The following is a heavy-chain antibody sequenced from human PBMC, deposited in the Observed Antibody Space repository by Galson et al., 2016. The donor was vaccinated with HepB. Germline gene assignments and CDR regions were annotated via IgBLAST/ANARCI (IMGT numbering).Heavy chain of an antibody. V-gene: IGHV1-69*13. CDR2: IIPISGTT. CDR1: GVTFSNYA. D-gene: IGHD3-3*01. CDR3: ARSHYDFWTGFYTHDYYYYGLDV. Sequence: SVKASCKASGVTFSNYAISWVRQAPGQGLEWVGGIIPISGTTNYAKKFQDKVTITADESTSPVYMELISLRPEDTAVYYCARSHYDFWTGFYTHDYYYYGLDVWGQGTTVTVSS. J-gene: IGHJ6*02.